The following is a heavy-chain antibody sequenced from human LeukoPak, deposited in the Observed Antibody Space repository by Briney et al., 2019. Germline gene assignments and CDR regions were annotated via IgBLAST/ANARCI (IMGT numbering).Heavy chain of an antibody. Sequence: PGGSLRLSCAASGFSFSSNEMNWVRQAPGKGPEWVSHITTSEITYYADSVKGRFTISRDNAKNSLYLQMTSLRVEDTAVYYWGRYLNYWGPGTLVTVSS. J-gene: IGHJ4*02. CDR2: ITTSEIT. V-gene: IGHV3-48*03. D-gene: IGHD3-10*01. CDR1: GFSFSSNE. CDR3: GRYLNY.